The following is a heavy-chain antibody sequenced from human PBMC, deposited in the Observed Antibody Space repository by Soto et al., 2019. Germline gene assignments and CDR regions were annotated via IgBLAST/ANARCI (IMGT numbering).Heavy chain of an antibody. V-gene: IGHV1-69*13. CDR1: GDTFDTFA. D-gene: IGHD7-27*01. CDR2: IIPIFRTP. J-gene: IGHJ6*04. Sequence: ASVKVSCKASGDTFDTFAISWVRQAPGQGLEWMGGIIPIFRTPDYGQKLQGRVTITADESTSTAYMEQSSLRSEDTAVYYCARNKARKKLGGNYYYLWAVGGKGTRVTFPS. CDR3: ARNKARKKLGGNYYYLWAV.